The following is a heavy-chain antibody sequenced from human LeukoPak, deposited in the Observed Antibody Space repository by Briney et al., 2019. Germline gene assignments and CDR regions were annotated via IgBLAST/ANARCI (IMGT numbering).Heavy chain of an antibody. D-gene: IGHD3-22*01. J-gene: IGHJ3*02. V-gene: IGHV4-59*11. CDR1: GGSMSSHY. Sequence: PSETLSLTCTVSGGSMSSHYWSWIRQPPGKGLEWIGYIYYSWKTYYYPSLQSRVTISVDTSQDQFSLKVTSVPAGVTAVYSCARLLDNDRSGDPDTFDMWGQGTMVTVSS. CDR3: ARLLDNDRSGDPDTFDM. CDR2: IYYSWKT.